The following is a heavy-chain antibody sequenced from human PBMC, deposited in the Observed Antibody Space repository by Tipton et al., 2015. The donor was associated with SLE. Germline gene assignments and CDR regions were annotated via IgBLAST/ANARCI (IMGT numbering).Heavy chain of an antibody. CDR2: TNHRGSP. J-gene: IGHJ4*02. D-gene: IGHD6-6*01. CDR1: GGPFSGYL. Sequence: TLSLTCSVYGGPFSGYLWGWIRQPPGKGLEWIGETNHRGSPNDPPSPKSRITISVDTSKNQVSLKMRSVTAADTAVYSCARCASSAYWGQGALVTVSS. V-gene: IGHV4-34*01. CDR3: ARCASSAY.